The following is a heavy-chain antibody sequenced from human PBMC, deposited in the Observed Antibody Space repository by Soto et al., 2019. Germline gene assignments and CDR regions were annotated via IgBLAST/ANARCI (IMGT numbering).Heavy chain of an antibody. D-gene: IGHD3-9*01. Sequence: PGESLNISCKGSGYSFSSYWIGWVRQMPGKGLEWMGIIYPGDSDTRYSPSFQGQVTISADKSISTAYLQWSSLKASDTAIYYCARGDVLTCYYHAYCGQGTLVTVSS. CDR3: ARGDVLTCYYHAY. CDR2: IYPGDSDT. V-gene: IGHV5-51*01. J-gene: IGHJ4*02. CDR1: GYSFSSYW.